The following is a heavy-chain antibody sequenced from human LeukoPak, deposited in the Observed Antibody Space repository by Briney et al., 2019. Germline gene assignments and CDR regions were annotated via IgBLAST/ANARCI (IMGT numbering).Heavy chain of an antibody. CDR2: INHSGST. CDR3: ARGRWAYCGCDCEASRYFQH. CDR1: GGSFSGYY. D-gene: IGHD2-21*02. J-gene: IGHJ1*01. V-gene: IGHV4-34*01. Sequence: SETLSLTCAIYGGSFSGYYWSWLRQPPGKGLEWIGEINHSGSTNYNPSLKSRVTISVDTSKNQFSLKLSSVTAADTAVYYRARGRWAYCGCDCEASRYFQHWGQGTLVTVSS.